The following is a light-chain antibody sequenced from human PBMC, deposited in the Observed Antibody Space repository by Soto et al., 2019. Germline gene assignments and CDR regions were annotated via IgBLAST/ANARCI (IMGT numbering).Light chain of an antibody. CDR3: QQYNNWPST. CDR1: QSVSSN. V-gene: IGKV3-15*01. Sequence: EVVMTQSPATLSVSLVDRATLSCMASQSVSSNLAWYQQKPGQAPRLLIYGASTRATGIPARFSGSGSGTEFTLTISSLQSEDFAVYYCQQYNNWPSTFGQGTRLEIK. CDR2: GAS. J-gene: IGKJ5*01.